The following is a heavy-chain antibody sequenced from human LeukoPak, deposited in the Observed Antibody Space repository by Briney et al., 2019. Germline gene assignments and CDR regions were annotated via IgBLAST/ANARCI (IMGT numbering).Heavy chain of an antibody. J-gene: IGHJ4*02. D-gene: IGHD2-2*01. CDR1: GFTFSTYW. V-gene: IGHV3-74*01. Sequence: PGGSLRLPCAASGFTFSTYWMHWVRQAPGTGLGWVSLINSDGSSTNYADSVKGRFTISRDNAKNTLYLQMNSLRAEDTAVYYCATDVPAVTIFGYWGQGTLVTVSS. CDR3: ATDVPAVTIFGY. CDR2: INSDGSST.